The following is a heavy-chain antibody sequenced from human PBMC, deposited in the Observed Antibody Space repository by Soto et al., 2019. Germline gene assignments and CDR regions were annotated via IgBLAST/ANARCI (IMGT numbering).Heavy chain of an antibody. CDR3: AKEKTYSSGWDGMDV. CDR2: ISGSGGST. J-gene: IGHJ6*02. Sequence: EVQLLKSGGGLVQPGGSLRLSCAASGFTFSSYAMSWVRQAPGKGLEWVSAISGSGGSTYYADSVKGRFTISRDNSKNTLYVQMNSLRAEDTAVYYCAKEKTYSSGWDGMDVWGQGTTVTVAS. CDR1: GFTFSSYA. D-gene: IGHD6-19*01. V-gene: IGHV3-23*01.